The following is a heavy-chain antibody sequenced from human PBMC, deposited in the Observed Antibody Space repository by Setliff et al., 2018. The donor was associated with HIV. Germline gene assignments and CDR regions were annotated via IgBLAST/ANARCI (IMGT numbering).Heavy chain of an antibody. V-gene: IGHV1-46*01. J-gene: IGHJ4*02. CDR3: ARATEAGTIDY. Sequence: GASVKVSCKASGYTFTSYYMHWVRRAPGQGLEWMGIINPSGGGKTYARKFQGRVTVTRDTSTTIVYMELSGLRSEDTAVYYCARATEAGTIDYWCQGTRVTVSS. CDR1: GYTFTSYY. D-gene: IGHD1-1*01. CDR2: INPSGGGK.